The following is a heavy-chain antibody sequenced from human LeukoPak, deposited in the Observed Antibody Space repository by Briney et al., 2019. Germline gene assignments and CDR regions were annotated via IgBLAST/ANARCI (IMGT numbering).Heavy chain of an antibody. CDR3: TRDRRGSYIGGSFHI. Sequence: PGGSLRLSCAASGFTFDNYAMHWVRHAPGKGLEWVSGINWSGGNIGYADSVKGRFTISRDNAKNSLYLQMNSLRVDDMAFYYCTRDRRGSYIGGSFHIWGQGTMVTVSS. J-gene: IGHJ3*02. V-gene: IGHV3-9*03. D-gene: IGHD1-26*01. CDR1: GFTFDNYA. CDR2: INWSGGNI.